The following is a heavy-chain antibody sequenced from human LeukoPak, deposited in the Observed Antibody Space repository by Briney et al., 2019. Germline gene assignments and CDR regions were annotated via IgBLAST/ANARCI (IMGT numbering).Heavy chain of an antibody. J-gene: IGHJ4*02. Sequence: GGSLRLSCAASGFTFGSYSMNWVRQAPGKVLEWVSSISSSSSYIYYADSVKGRFTISRDNAKNSLYLQMNSLRAEDTAVYYCAREEDPWELNYWGQGTLFTVSS. CDR2: ISSSSSYI. CDR1: GFTFGSYS. V-gene: IGHV3-21*01. D-gene: IGHD1-26*01. CDR3: AREEDPWELNY.